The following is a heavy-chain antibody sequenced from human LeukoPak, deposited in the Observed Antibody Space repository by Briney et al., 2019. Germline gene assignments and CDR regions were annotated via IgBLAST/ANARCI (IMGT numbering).Heavy chain of an antibody. V-gene: IGHV4-34*01. CDR2: INHSGST. CDR3: ASVGGAKPRAYYYYYCMDV. D-gene: IGHD3-16*01. Sequence: SETLSLTCAVYGGSFSGYYWSWIRQPPGKGLEWIGEINHSGSTNYNPSLKSRVNISVDTSKNQFSLKLSSVTAADTAVYYCASVGGAKPRAYYYYYCMDVWGQGTTVTVSS. CDR1: GGSFSGYY. J-gene: IGHJ6*02.